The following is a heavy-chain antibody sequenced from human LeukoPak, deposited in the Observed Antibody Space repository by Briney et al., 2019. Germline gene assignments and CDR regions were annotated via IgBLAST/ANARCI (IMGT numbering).Heavy chain of an antibody. J-gene: IGHJ6*03. V-gene: IGHV4-61*02. CDR3: AGLVDTAMPRVGYYMDV. D-gene: IGHD5-18*01. CDR2: IYTSGST. Sequence: SQTLSLTCTVSGGSISSGSYYWSWIRQPAGKGLEWIGRIYTSGSTNYNPSLKSRVTISVDTSKNQFSLKLSSVTAADTAVYYCAGLVDTAMPRVGYYMDVWGKGTTVTVSS. CDR1: GGSISSGSYY.